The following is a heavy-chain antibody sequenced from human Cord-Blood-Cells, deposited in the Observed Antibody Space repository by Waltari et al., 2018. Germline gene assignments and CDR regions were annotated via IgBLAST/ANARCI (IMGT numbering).Heavy chain of an antibody. D-gene: IGHD2-21*01. V-gene: IGHV4-34*01. CDR1: GGSFSGYY. CDR2: INHSGST. CDR3: ARVRVGVVIALDY. J-gene: IGHJ4*02. Sequence: QVQLQQWGAGLLKPSETLSLTCAVHGGSFSGYYWSWIRQPPGKGLEWIGEINHSGSTNYNPSLKSRVTISVDTSKNQFSLKLSSVTAADTAVYYCARVRVGVVIALDYWGQGTLVTVSS.